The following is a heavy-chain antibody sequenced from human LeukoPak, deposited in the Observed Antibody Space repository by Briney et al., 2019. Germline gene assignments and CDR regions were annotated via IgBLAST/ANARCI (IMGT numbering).Heavy chain of an antibody. V-gene: IGHV4-34*01. CDR2: INHSGST. J-gene: IGHJ4*02. D-gene: IGHD2-15*01. CDR1: GGSFSGYY. Sequence: PSETLSLTCAVYGGSFSGYYWSWIRQPPGKGLEWIGEINHSGSTNYNPSLKSRVTISVDTSKNQISLKLSSVTAADTAVYYCARGGGGPRYWGQGTLVTVSS. CDR3: ARGGGGPRY.